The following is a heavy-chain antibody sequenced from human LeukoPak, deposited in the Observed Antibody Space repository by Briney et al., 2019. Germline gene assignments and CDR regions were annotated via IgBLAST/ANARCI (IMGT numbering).Heavy chain of an antibody. D-gene: IGHD2-2*02. CDR3: ARDGGTYCSSTSCYTPQDYYYYYMDV. Sequence: ASVKVSCKASGYTFTSYGISWVRQAPGQGLEWMGWISAYNGNTNYAQKLQGRVTMTTDTSTSTAYMELRSLRSDDTAVYYCARDGGTYCSSTSCYTPQDYYYYYMDVWGKGTTVTVSS. J-gene: IGHJ6*03. CDR1: GYTFTSYG. V-gene: IGHV1-18*01. CDR2: ISAYNGNT.